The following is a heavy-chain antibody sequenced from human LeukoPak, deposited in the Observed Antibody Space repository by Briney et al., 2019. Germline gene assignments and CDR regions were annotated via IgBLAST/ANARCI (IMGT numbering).Heavy chain of an antibody. CDR2: ISAYNGNT. J-gene: IGHJ5*02. CDR3: ARDHCSSTSCSSTPTNWFDP. Sequence: ASVKVSCKASVYTFTSYGISWVRQAHGQGLEWMGWISAYNGNTNYAQKLQGRVTMTADTSTSTAYMELRSLRSDDTAVYYCARDHCSSTSCSSTPTNWFDPWGQGTLVTVSS. V-gene: IGHV1-18*01. CDR1: VYTFTSYG. D-gene: IGHD2-2*01.